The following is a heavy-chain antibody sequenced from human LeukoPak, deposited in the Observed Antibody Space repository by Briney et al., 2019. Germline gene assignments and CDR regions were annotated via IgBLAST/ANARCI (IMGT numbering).Heavy chain of an antibody. D-gene: IGHD3-22*01. V-gene: IGHV3-23*01. CDR1: GFSFSGYG. CDR2: ISSSGGST. J-gene: IGHJ4*02. Sequence: QPGGSLGLSCAASGFSFSGYGMSWVRQAPGKGLEWVSGISSSGGSTYYADFVKGRFTISRDNSENTLYVQMNSLRAEDTAVYYCAKRGRYDSSGSYASFDYWGQGTLVTVSS. CDR3: AKRGRYDSSGSYASFDY.